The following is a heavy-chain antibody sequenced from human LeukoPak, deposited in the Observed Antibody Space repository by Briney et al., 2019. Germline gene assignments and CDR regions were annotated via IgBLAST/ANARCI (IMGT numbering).Heavy chain of an antibody. CDR2: INHSGST. CDR1: GGSISSSSYY. J-gene: IGHJ4*02. Sequence: SETLSLTCTVSGGSISSSSYYWGWIRQPPGKGLEWIGEINHSGSTNYNPSLKSRVTISVDTSKNQFSLKLSSVTAADTAVYYCARNYVWGSYRYFSYWGQGTLVTVSS. D-gene: IGHD3-16*02. V-gene: IGHV4-39*07. CDR3: ARNYVWGSYRYFSY.